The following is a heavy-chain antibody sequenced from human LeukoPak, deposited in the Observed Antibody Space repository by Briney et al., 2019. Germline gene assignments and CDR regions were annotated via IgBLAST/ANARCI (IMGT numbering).Heavy chain of an antibody. CDR3: ASLYYHDSA. V-gene: IGHV3-21*01. Sequence: GGSLRLSCAASGFILTNAWMTWVRQAPGKGLEWVSSISSSSSYIYYADSVKGRFTISRDNAKNSLYLQMNSLRAEDTAVYYCASLYYHDSAWGQGTLVTVSS. D-gene: IGHD3-22*01. CDR1: GFILTNAW. CDR2: ISSSSSYI. J-gene: IGHJ5*02.